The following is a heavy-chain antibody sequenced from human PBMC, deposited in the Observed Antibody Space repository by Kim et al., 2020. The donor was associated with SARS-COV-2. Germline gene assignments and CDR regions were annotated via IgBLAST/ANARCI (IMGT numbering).Heavy chain of an antibody. CDR2: IWYDGSNK. CDR1: GFTFSSYG. D-gene: IGHD7-27*01. CDR3: ARGNGKLGICDY. J-gene: IGHJ4*02. V-gene: IGHV3-33*01. Sequence: GGSLRLSCAASGFTFSSYGMHWVRQAPGKGLEWVAVIWYDGSNKYYADSVKGRFTISRDNSKNTLYLQMNSLRAEDTAVYYCARGNGKLGICDYWGQGTLVTVSS.